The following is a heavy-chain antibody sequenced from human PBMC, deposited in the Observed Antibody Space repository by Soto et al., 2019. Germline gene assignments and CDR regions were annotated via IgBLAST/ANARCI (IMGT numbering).Heavy chain of an antibody. CDR1: GFTFSTYW. CDR2: FRGAMSNT. V-gene: IGHV3-74*01. J-gene: IGHJ4*02. CDR3: ARGIAYSAHDY. Sequence: GGSLRLSCAASGFTFSTYWMHWVRQAPGKGLVWLSHFRGAMSNTAYADSVRGRFTISRDNAKNTLYLQMDSLRVEDTAVYYCARGIAYSAHDYWGQGTLVTVSS. D-gene: IGHD2-15*01.